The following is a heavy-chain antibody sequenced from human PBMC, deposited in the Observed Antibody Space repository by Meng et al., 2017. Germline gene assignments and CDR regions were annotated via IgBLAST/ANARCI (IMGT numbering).Heavy chain of an antibody. CDR3: ARDLGYSPDY. CDR1: GFTFSSFG. CDR2: IWYDGSKE. V-gene: IGHV3-33*08. Sequence: QVQLEESGGGVVQPGRSLRLSCAASGFTFSSFGMHWVRLAPGKVLEWVAAIWYDGSKEYYADSVKGRFTIFRDNSKNTLYLQMNSLRAEDTAVYYCARDLGYSPDYRGQGTLVTVSS. D-gene: IGHD6-13*01. J-gene: IGHJ4*02.